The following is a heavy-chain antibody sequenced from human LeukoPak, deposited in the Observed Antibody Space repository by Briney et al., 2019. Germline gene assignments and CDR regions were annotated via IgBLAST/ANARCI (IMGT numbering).Heavy chain of an antibody. CDR2: IYAGGNS. J-gene: IGHJ4*02. V-gene: IGHV3-66*01. CDR1: GFIVSHKY. CDR3: ARGQIDLLRNYFDS. D-gene: IGHD3-22*01. Sequence: GGSLRLSCAASGFIVSHKYMAWVRQAPGKGLEWLSIIYAGGNSVSADSVKGRFIISRDNSRNTVHLQMNSLRDDDTAVYYCARGQIDLLRNYFDSWGPGTLVAVSS.